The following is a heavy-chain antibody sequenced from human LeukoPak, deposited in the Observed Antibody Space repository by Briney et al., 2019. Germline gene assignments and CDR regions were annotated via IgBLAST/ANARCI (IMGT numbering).Heavy chain of an antibody. J-gene: IGHJ6*02. CDR3: ARDLGIVYYYGMDV. Sequence: GGSLRLSCAASGFSFSAYWMHWVRQVPGKGLVWVSRINGDGSSTTYADSVNGRFTISRDNAKNSLYLQMNSLRAEDTAVYYCARDLGIVYYYGMDVWGQGTTVIVSS. CDR1: GFSFSAYW. CDR2: INGDGSST. V-gene: IGHV3-74*03. D-gene: IGHD7-27*01.